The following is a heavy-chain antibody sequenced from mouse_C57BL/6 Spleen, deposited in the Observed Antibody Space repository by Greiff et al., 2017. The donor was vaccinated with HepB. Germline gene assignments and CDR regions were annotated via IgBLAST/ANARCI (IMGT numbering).Heavy chain of an antibody. CDR3: ARRGDYGFDY. D-gene: IGHD2-4*01. CDR1: GFTFSDYY. CDR2: ISNGGGST. V-gene: IGHV5-12*01. J-gene: IGHJ2*01. Sequence: EVKVVESGGGLVQPGGSLKLSCAASGFTFSDYYMYWVRQTPEKRLEWVAYISNGGGSTYYPDTVKGRFTISRDNAKNTLYLQMSRLKSEDTAMYYCARRGDYGFDYWGQGTTLTVSS.